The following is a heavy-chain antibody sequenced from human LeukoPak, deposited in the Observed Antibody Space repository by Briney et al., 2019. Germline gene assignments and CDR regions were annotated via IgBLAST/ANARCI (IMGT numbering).Heavy chain of an antibody. V-gene: IGHV3-23*01. J-gene: IGHJ4*02. Sequence: GGSLRLSCAASGFTFSSYAMSWVRQAPGKGLEWVSVISDSGSITYYADSVKGRFTISRDNSKNTLFLQMNSLRAEDTAVYYCAKDARRTSGWYFFDYWGQGTLVTVSS. CDR3: AKDARRTSGWYFFDY. CDR1: GFTFSSYA. CDR2: ISDSGSIT. D-gene: IGHD6-19*01.